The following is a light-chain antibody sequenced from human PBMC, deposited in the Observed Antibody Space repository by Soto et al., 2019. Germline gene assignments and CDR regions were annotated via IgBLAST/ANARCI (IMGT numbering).Light chain of an antibody. CDR1: TSDVGGYDY. J-gene: IGLJ1*01. CDR2: DVS. CDR3: CSYAGDFYV. Sequence: QSVLTQPRSVSGSPGQSVAISCTGTTSDVGGYDYVSWHQQHPGKAPELIIFDVSKRPSGVPDRFSGSKSGNTASLTISGLQAEDEADYFCCSYAGDFYVFGSGTKLTVL. V-gene: IGLV2-11*01.